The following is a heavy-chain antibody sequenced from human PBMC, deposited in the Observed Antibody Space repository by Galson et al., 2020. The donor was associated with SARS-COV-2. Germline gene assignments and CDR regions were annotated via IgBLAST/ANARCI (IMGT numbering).Heavy chain of an antibody. CDR2: IYYSGST. D-gene: IGHD3-3*01. V-gene: IGHV4-39*07. J-gene: IGHJ4*02. CDR3: ARKARDFWSGYTSNYFDY. CDR1: GGSISSSSYY. Sequence: SETLSLTCTVSGGSISSSSYYWGWIRQPPGKGLEWIGSIYYSGSTYYNPSLKSRVTISVDTSKNQFSLKLSSVTAADTAVYYCARKARDFWSGYTSNYFDYWGQGTLVTVSS.